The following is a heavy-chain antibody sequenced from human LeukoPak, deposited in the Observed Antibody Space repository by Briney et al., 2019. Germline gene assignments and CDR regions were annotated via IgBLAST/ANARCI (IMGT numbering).Heavy chain of an antibody. CDR2: TNNDGSST. D-gene: IGHD3-10*02. CDR3: TRSVFPYYFDC. V-gene: IGHV3-74*01. Sequence: QPGGSLRPSCGASGFTFSNYWIHWVRQAPGKGRVWVSRTNNDGSSTTYADFVNGRFTSSRDNAKNTLYLQMDSLRAEDTAVYYCTRSVFPYYFDCWGQGTLVTVA. CDR1: GFTFSNYW. J-gene: IGHJ4*02.